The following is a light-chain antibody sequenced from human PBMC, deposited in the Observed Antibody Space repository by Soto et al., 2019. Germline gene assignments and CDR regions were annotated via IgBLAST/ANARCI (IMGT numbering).Light chain of an antibody. J-gene: IGKJ1*01. V-gene: IGKV1-8*01. CDR3: QQFYNYPRT. Sequence: AIRMTQSPSSFSASTGDRFSIAFRSTQDIGTYLAWYQQIPGKAPKLLIYDASTLQTGVPSRFSGSGSGTDFTLTISYLQSEDFGTYYCQQFYNYPRTFGQGTKV. CDR2: DAS. CDR1: QDIGTY.